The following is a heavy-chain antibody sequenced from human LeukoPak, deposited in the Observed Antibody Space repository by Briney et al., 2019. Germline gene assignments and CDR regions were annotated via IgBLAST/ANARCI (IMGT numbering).Heavy chain of an antibody. CDR2: INPNSGGT. Sequence: VASVKVSCKASGYTFTAYCMHWVRQAPGQGLEWMGRINPNSGGTNYALNFQGRVTMTRDTSTSIVYMDLSSLRSEDTAVYYCAKAPRNSSTMLDYWGQGTLLTVSS. D-gene: IGHD6-13*01. J-gene: IGHJ4*02. V-gene: IGHV1-2*06. CDR1: GYTFTAYC. CDR3: AKAPRNSSTMLDY.